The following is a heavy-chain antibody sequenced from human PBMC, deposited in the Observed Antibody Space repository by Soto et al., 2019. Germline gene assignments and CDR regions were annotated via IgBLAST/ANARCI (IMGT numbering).Heavy chain of an antibody. CDR2: IYHRVTT. D-gene: IGHD3-22*01. V-gene: IGHV4-59*01. CDR3: ARVDYDGIPREGDYFDY. Sequence: SETLSLTCSVSGGSISTYWWTWIRQPPGKGLEWIGYIYHRVTTDYNPSLKSRVTISVDTSKNQFSLKLNSVTAADTAMYYCARVDYDGIPREGDYFDYWGQGIPVTVSS. J-gene: IGHJ4*01. CDR1: GGSISTYW.